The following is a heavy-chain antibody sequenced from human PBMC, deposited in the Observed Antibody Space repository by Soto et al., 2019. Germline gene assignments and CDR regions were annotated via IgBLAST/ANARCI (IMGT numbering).Heavy chain of an antibody. CDR1: GFTFSSYA. CDR3: WRDKSPYSSSWHNRHFDY. CDR2: ISYDGSNK. D-gene: IGHD6-13*01. J-gene: IGHJ4*02. V-gene: IGHV3-30-3*01. Sequence: QVQLVESGGGVVQPGRSLRLSCAASGFTFSSYAMHWVRQAPGKGLEWVAVISYDGSNKYYADSVKGRFTISRDNSKTPYLQMNSLRAEDTAVYYCWRDKSPYSSSWHNRHFDYWGQGTLVTVSS.